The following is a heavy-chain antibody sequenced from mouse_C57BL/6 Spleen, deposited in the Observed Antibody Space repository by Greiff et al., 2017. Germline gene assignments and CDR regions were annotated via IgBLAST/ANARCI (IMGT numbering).Heavy chain of an antibody. V-gene: IGHV1-53*01. Sequence: SCSSYWMHWVKQRPGQGLEWIGNINPSNGGTNYNEKFKSKATLTVDKSSSTAYMQLSSLTSEDSAVYYCARPGDYDYDKGVFDYWGQGTTLTVSS. J-gene: IGHJ2*01. CDR3: ARPGDYDYDKGVFDY. D-gene: IGHD2-4*01. CDR2: INPSNGGT. CDR1: SCSSYW.